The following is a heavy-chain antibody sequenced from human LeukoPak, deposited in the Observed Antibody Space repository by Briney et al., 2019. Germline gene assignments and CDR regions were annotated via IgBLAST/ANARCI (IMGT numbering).Heavy chain of an antibody. V-gene: IGHV3-23*01. J-gene: IGHJ4*02. CDR2: ISGSGGST. CDR1: GFTFSSYA. Sequence: GGSLRLSCAASGFTFSSYAMSWVRQAPGKGLEWVSAISGSGGSTYYADSVKGRFTISRDNSKNTLYLQMNSLRAEDTAVYYRAKSTTVTDLGHYWGQGTLVTVSS. CDR3: AKSTTVTDLGHY. D-gene: IGHD4-17*01.